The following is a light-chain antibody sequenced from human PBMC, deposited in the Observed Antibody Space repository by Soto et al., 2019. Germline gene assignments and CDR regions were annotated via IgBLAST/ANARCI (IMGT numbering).Light chain of an antibody. CDR2: VFS. CDR3: FP. Sequence: QSVLTQPRSVSGSPGQSVTISCTGTSSDVGGYNYVSWYQQHPGKAPKLMIYVFSKRPSGFPDRFSGSKSGNTASLTISGLQAEDEADYYCFPFGTGTKVTVL. CDR1: SSDVGGYNY. J-gene: IGLJ1*01. V-gene: IGLV2-11*01.